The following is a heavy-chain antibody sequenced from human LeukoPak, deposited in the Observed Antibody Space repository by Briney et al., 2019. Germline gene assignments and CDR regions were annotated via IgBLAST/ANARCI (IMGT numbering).Heavy chain of an antibody. Sequence: SETLSLTCTVSGGSISSYYWSWIRQPPGKGLEGIGYIYNRGSTNYNPSLKSRVTISVDTSKNQFSLKLRSVTAADTAVYYCARDRPGIAVAGDAFDIWGQGTMVTVSS. J-gene: IGHJ3*02. CDR3: ARDRPGIAVAGDAFDI. CDR2: IYNRGST. V-gene: IGHV4-59*01. D-gene: IGHD6-19*01. CDR1: GGSISSYY.